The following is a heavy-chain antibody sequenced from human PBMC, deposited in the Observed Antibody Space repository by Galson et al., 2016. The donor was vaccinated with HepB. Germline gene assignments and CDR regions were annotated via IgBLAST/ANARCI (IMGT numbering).Heavy chain of an antibody. J-gene: IGHJ3*02. CDR2: ISGSGSTT. Sequence: SLRLSCAASTFTFSSYAMSWVRQAPGKGLEWVSTISGSGSTTYYADSVKGRFTVSRDNFKNTLYLRMNSLIAEDTAVYYCAKHLEAGYSYGSLDAFDIWGQGTMVTVSS. CDR3: AKHLEAGYSYGSLDAFDI. CDR1: TFTFSSYA. D-gene: IGHD5-18*01. V-gene: IGHV3-23*01.